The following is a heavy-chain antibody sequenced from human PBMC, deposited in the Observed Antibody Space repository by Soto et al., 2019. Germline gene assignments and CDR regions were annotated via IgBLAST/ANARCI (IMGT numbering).Heavy chain of an antibody. J-gene: IGHJ6*02. CDR1: GGTFSSYA. CDR3: AMYYYDSSGYYSEAYYYYYGMDV. V-gene: IGHV1-69*01. D-gene: IGHD3-22*01. CDR2: IIPIFGTA. Sequence: QVQLVQSGAEVKKPGSSVKVSCKASGGTFSSYAISWVRQAPGQGLEWMGGIIPIFGTANYAQKFQGRVTITADESTSTAYMELSSLRSEDTAVYYCAMYYYDSSGYYSEAYYYYYGMDVWGQGTTVTVSS.